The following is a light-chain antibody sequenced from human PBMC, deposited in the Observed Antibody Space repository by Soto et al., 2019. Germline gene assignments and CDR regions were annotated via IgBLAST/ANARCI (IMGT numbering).Light chain of an antibody. Sequence: DIQMTQSPSSLSASVGDRVTITCWASQGISVYLAWYQQKPGKVPKLLIYAASTLQSGVPSRFSGSGSGTDFTLTISSLQPEDFATYYCQKYDSAPLTFGGGTKVELK. CDR1: QGISVY. V-gene: IGKV1-27*01. CDR2: AAS. CDR3: QKYDSAPLT. J-gene: IGKJ4*01.